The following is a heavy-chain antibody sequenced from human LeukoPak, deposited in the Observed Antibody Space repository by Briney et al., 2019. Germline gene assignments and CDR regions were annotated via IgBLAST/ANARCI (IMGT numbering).Heavy chain of an antibody. D-gene: IGHD2-2*01. Sequence: GESLKISCKGSGNSFTNNWIAWVRQMPGKGLEWMGIINPADSDTQYSAPFQGQVTISADRSTSTAYLHWSSLKASDTAIYYCAKRRLNVYETSRWDPDLWGQGTLVTVSS. V-gene: IGHV5-51*01. J-gene: IGHJ5*02. CDR1: GNSFTNNW. CDR2: INPADSDT. CDR3: AKRRLNVYETSRWDPDL.